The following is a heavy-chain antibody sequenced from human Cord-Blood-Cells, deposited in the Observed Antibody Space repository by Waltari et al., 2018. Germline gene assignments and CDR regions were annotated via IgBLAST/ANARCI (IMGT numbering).Heavy chain of an antibody. J-gene: IGHJ3*02. V-gene: IGHV1-2*06. Sequence: QVQLVQSGAEVKKPGASVKVSCKASGYTFTGYYMHWVRQAPGQGLEWMGRINPNSGGTNYAQEFQGRVTMTRDTSISTAYMELSRLRSDDTAVYYCARDLWHASDAFDIWGQGTMVTVSS. D-gene: IGHD2-8*01. CDR2: INPNSGGT. CDR3: ARDLWHASDAFDI. CDR1: GYTFTGYY.